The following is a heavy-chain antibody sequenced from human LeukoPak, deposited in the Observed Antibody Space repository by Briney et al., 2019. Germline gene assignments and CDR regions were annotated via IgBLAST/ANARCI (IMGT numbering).Heavy chain of an antibody. CDR2: ISYDGRNK. D-gene: IGHD1-26*01. CDR1: GFTFSSYA. Sequence: GRSLRLSCAASGFTFSSYAMHWVRQAPGKGLEWVAFISYDGRNKYYADSVKGRFTISRDNSNNTLYLQMNSLRPEDTAFYYCARGPGPIAGAKNPFDIWGQGTMVTVSS. CDR3: ARGPGPIAGAKNPFDI. J-gene: IGHJ3*02. V-gene: IGHV3-30*04.